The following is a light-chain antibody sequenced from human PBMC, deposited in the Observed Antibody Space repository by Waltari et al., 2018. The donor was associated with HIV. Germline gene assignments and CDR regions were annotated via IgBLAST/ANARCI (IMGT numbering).Light chain of an antibody. Sequence: DIQMTQSPSSLSASVGDRVNITCRASHDIGNWLGWYQQRPGEAPKLLIYATVNLQRGVPSRFAGSGSRTDFTLTITSLQPEDLGIYYCQQAHSDPFTFGPGTKVAVK. J-gene: IGKJ3*01. CDR2: ATV. V-gene: IGKV1-12*01. CDR3: QQAHSDPFT. CDR1: HDIGNW.